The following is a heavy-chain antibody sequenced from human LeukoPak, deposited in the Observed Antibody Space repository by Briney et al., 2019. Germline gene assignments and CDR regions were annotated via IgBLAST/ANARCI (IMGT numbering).Heavy chain of an antibody. D-gene: IGHD5-24*01. CDR1: GFPFSSYW. CDR2: IKQDGSKK. V-gene: IGHV3-7*04. J-gene: IGHJ4*02. Sequence: GGSLRLSCVASGFPFSSYWMTWVRQAPGKGLEWVGNIKQDGSKKSYVDSVKGRFTIPRDNAKNSLYLQMNSLRAEDTAIYYCTRVGYIDEGIDYWGQGTLVTVSS. CDR3: TRVGYIDEGIDY.